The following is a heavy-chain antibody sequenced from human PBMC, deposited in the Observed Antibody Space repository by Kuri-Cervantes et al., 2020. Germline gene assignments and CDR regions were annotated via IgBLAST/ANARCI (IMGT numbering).Heavy chain of an antibody. CDR1: GFTFSSYG. D-gene: IGHD2-15*01. Sequence: LSLTCAASGFTFSSYGMHWVRQAPGKGLEWVAVIRYDGSNKYYADSVKGRFTISRDNSKNTLYLQMNSLRAEDTAVYYCARGDCSGGSCYSRGPYYYYGMDVWGQGTTVTVSS. CDR3: ARGDCSGGSCYSRGPYYYYGMDV. CDR2: IRYDGSNK. V-gene: IGHV3-30*02. J-gene: IGHJ6*02.